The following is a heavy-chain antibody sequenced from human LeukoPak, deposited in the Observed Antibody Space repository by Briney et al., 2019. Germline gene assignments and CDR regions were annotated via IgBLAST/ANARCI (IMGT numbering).Heavy chain of an antibody. V-gene: IGHV3-48*03. J-gene: IGHJ3*02. CDR1: GFTFSSYE. CDR3: ARDSSRTDAFDI. CDR2: ISSSGSTI. Sequence: GGSLRLSCAASGFTFSSYEMNWVRQAPGKGLEWVSYISSSGSTIYYADSVKGRLTISRDNAKNSLYLQMNSLRAEDTAVYYCARDSSRTDAFDIWGQGTMVTVSS.